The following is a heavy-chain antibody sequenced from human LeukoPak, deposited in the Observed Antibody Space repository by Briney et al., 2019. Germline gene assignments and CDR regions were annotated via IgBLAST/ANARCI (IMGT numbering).Heavy chain of an antibody. CDR2: IKQDGSEK. D-gene: IGHD3-9*01. CDR1: GFTFSSYW. V-gene: IGHV3-7*01. J-gene: IGHJ4*02. CDR3: AREEGDDILTGYPFDY. Sequence: GGSLRLSCAASGFTFSSYWMSWVRQAPGKGLEWVANIKQDGSEKYYVDSVKGRFTISRDNAKNTLYLQMNSLRAEDTAVYYCAREEGDDILTGYPFDYWGQGTLVTVSS.